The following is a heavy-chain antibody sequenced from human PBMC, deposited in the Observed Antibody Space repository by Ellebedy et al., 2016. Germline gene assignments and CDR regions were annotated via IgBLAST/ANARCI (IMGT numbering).Heavy chain of an antibody. CDR3: ATGIQLWSSMDV. D-gene: IGHD5-18*01. V-gene: IGHV3-30*03. CDR2: ISYDGSNK. CDR1: GFTFSSYG. Sequence: GGSLRLSCAASGFTFSSYGMHWVRQAPGKGLEWVAVISYDGSNKYYADSVKGRFTISRDNSKNTLYLQMNSLRAEDTAVYYCATGIQLWSSMDVWGQGTTVTVSS. J-gene: IGHJ6*02.